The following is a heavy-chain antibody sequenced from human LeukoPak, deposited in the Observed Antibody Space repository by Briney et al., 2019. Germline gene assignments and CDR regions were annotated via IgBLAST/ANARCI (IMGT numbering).Heavy chain of an antibody. CDR2: ISGSGGST. J-gene: IGHJ4*02. V-gene: IGHV3-23*01. Sequence: PGGTLRPSCAASGFTFSSYGMSWVRQAPGKGLEWVSAISGSGGSTYYADSVKGRFTISRDNSKNTLYLQMSSLRAEDTAVYYCAKEAGYYDILTGYYLAYLDYWGQGTLVTVSS. D-gene: IGHD3-9*01. CDR3: AKEAGYYDILTGYYLAYLDY. CDR1: GFTFSSYG.